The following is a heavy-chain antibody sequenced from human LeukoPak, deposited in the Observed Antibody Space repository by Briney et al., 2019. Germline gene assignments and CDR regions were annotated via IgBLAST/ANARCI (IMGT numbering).Heavy chain of an antibody. CDR2: ISGSGGST. J-gene: IGHJ4*02. D-gene: IGHD2-15*01. CDR3: AKSPRYCSGGSCYSDY. Sequence: PGGSLRLSCAASGFTFSSYAMSWVRQAPGKGLEWVSAISGSGGSTYYADSVKGRFTISRDNSKNTLYLQMNSLRAEDTAVYYCAKSPRYCSGGSCYSDYWGQGTPVTVSS. V-gene: IGHV3-23*01. CDR1: GFTFSSYA.